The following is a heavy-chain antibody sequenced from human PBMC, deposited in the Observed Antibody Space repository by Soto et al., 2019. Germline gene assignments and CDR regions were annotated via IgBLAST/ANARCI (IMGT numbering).Heavy chain of an antibody. CDR3: ARGPAGDKVDY. CDR2: VYNIGST. J-gene: IGHJ4*02. CDR1: GGSICRGGYL. V-gene: IGHV4-30-4*01. D-gene: IGHD7-27*01. Sequence: SETQSRSCTLPGGSICRGGYLWSWYRQPPGKGLEWIGHVYNIGSTYSNPSLTSRVTISVDTSKNQFSLRLSFVTAADTAVYYCARGPAGDKVDYWGQGTLVTVSS.